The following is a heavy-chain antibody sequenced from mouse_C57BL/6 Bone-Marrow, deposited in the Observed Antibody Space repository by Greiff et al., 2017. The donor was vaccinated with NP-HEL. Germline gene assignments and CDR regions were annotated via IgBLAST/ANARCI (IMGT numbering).Heavy chain of an antibody. CDR2: IYPRSGNT. Sequence: VKLQESGAELARPGASVKLSCKASGYTFTSYGISWVKQRTGQGLEWIGEIYPRSGNTYYNEKFKGKATLTADKSSSTAYMELRSLTSEDSAVYFCARSDGYLYYFDYWGQGTTLTVSS. CDR3: ARSDGYLYYFDY. CDR1: GYTFTSYG. J-gene: IGHJ2*01. D-gene: IGHD2-3*01. V-gene: IGHV1-81*01.